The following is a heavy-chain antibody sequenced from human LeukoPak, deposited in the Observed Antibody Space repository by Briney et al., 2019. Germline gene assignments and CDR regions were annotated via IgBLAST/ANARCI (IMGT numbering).Heavy chain of an antibody. CDR1: GGSFSGYY. CDR3: ARGLTAAARMYNWFDP. D-gene: IGHD6-6*01. Sequence: PSETLSLTCAVYGGSFSGYYWSWIRQPPGKGLEWIGEINHSGSINYNPSLKSRVTISVDTSKNQFSLKLSSVTAADTAVYYCARGLTAAARMYNWFDPWGQGTLVTVSS. CDR2: INHSGSI. V-gene: IGHV4-34*01. J-gene: IGHJ5*02.